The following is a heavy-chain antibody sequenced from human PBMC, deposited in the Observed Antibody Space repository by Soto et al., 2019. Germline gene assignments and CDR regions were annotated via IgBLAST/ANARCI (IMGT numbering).Heavy chain of an antibody. CDR3: AREGIDAVAGSFGY. J-gene: IGHJ4*02. V-gene: IGHV3-7*01. CDR1: GFTFSSYW. D-gene: IGHD6-19*01. Sequence: EVHLVESGGGLVQPGGSLRLSCAASGFTFSSYWMSWVRQAPGKGLEWVANIKQGGSEKYYVDSVKGRFTISRDNATNSLYLQMNSLRAEDTAVYYCAREGIDAVAGSFGYWGQGTLVTVSS. CDR2: IKQGGSEK.